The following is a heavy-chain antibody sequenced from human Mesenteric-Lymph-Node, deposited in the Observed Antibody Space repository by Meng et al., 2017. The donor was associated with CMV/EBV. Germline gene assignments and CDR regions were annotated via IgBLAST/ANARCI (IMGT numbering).Heavy chain of an antibody. Sequence: GGSLRLSCVASGFTFNSYGMHWVRQAPGKGLVWVAFIWYDENQEEYTDSAKGRFTISRDNSKNTVDLQMNNLRVEDTAVYYCVRDVAPGWFDPWGQGILVTVSS. CDR1: GFTFNSYG. CDR3: VRDVAPGWFDP. CDR2: IWYDENQE. J-gene: IGHJ5*02. D-gene: IGHD3-10*01. V-gene: IGHV3-30*02.